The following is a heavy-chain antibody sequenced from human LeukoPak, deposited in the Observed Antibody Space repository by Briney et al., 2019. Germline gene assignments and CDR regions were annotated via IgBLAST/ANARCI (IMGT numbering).Heavy chain of an antibody. CDR1: GFTFSSYA. Sequence: GGSLRLSCAASGFTFSSYAMNWVRQAPGKGLEWVSYISSSSTIYYADSVKGRFTISRDNAKNSLYLQMNSLRDEDTAVYYCARGRKIVVVVAASRGEFDYWGQGTLVTVSS. V-gene: IGHV3-48*02. CDR3: ARGRKIVVVVAASRGEFDY. CDR2: ISSSSTI. D-gene: IGHD2-15*01. J-gene: IGHJ4*02.